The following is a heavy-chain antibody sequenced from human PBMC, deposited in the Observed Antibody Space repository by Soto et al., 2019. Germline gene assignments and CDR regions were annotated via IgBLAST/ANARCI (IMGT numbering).Heavy chain of an antibody. CDR2: INAGNGNT. CDR1: GYTFTSYA. CDR3: ASGFDCSSTSCYLHFYYGMDV. V-gene: IGHV1-3*01. Sequence: GASVKVSCKASGYTFTSYAMHWVRQAPGQRLEWMGRINAGNGNTKYSQKFQGRVTITRDTSASTAYMELSSLRSEDTAVYYCASGFDCSSTSCYLHFYYGMDVWGQGTTVTVSS. D-gene: IGHD2-2*01. J-gene: IGHJ6*02.